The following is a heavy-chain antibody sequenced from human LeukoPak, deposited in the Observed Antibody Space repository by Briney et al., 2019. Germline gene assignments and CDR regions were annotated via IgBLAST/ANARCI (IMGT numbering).Heavy chain of an antibody. CDR3: AKDPVYYYDSSADAFDI. D-gene: IGHD3-22*01. CDR2: INWNGGST. Sequence: GGSLRLSCAASGFTFSRYWMTWVRQAPGKGLEWASSINWNGGSTGYAGSVKGRFTISRDNAKNSLYLQMNSLRAEDTAVYYCAKDPVYYYDSSADAFDIWGQGTMVTVSS. V-gene: IGHV3-20*04. J-gene: IGHJ3*02. CDR1: GFTFSRYW.